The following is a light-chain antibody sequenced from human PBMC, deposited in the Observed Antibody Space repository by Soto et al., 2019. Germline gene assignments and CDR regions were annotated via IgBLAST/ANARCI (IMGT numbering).Light chain of an antibody. V-gene: IGKV3-20*01. CDR1: ESVASNY. Sequence: PGETATLSCRASESVASNYLAWYQQKPGQAPRLLVYGASTRATGIPDRFSGSGSGPDFTLSITRLQPEDCAVYFCQQYESSPWTSGPGTKVEIK. CDR2: GAS. CDR3: QQYESSPWT. J-gene: IGKJ1*01.